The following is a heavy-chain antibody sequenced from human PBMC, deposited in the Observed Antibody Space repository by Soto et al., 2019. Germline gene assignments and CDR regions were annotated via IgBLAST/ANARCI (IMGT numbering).Heavy chain of an antibody. V-gene: IGHV3-30*18. Sequence: PGLLMRVPCGAVEFTSSNYGMHWIIKTQGKGLEWVAVISYDGSNKYYADSVKGRFTISRDNSKNTLYLQMNSLRAEDTAVYYCAKDDLLREPARVLRFLEWPSGYYYYYVMDVWGQGTTVTVSS. CDR1: EFTSSNYG. CDR3: AKDDLLREPARVLRFLEWPSGYYYYYVMDV. J-gene: IGHJ6*02. D-gene: IGHD3-3*01. CDR2: ISYDGSNK.